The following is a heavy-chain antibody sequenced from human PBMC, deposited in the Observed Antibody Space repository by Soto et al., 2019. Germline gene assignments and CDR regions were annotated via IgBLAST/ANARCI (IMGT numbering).Heavy chain of an antibody. V-gene: IGHV3-30-3*01. J-gene: IGHJ3*02. Sequence: QVQLVESGGGVVQPGRSLRLSCAASGFTFSSYAMHWVRQAPGKGLEWVAVISYDGSNKYYADSVKGRFTISRDNSKNTLYLQMNSLRAEDTAVYYCAGDWDAFDIWGQGTMVTVSS. CDR2: ISYDGSNK. CDR3: AGDWDAFDI. CDR1: GFTFSSYA.